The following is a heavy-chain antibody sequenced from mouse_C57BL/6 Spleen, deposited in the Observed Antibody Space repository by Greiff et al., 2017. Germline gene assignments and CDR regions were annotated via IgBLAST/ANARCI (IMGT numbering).Heavy chain of an antibody. CDR1: GYTFTSYW. CDR2: IDPSDSYT. D-gene: IGHD3-2*02. CDR3: AKDSSAYGFAY. J-gene: IGHJ3*01. V-gene: IGHV1-50*01. Sequence: VQLQQPGAELVKPGASVKLSCKASGYTFTSYWMQWVKQRPGQGLEWIGEIDPSDSYTNYNQKFTGKATLTVDTSSSTAYMPLSSLTSEDSAVDYCAKDSSAYGFAYWGQGTLVTVSA.